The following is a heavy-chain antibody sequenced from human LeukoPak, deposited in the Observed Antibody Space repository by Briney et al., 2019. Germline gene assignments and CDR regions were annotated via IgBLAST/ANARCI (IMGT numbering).Heavy chain of an antibody. CDR2: IYPGDSDT. CDR1: GYSFTSYW. V-gene: IGHV5-51*01. Sequence: GESLKISCKGSGYSFTSYWIGWVRQMPGKGLEWMGIIYPGDSDTRYSPSFQGQVTISAGKSISTAYLQWSSLKASDTAMYYCARTSPRTYSSSWYGYWGQGTLVTVSS. D-gene: IGHD6-13*01. J-gene: IGHJ4*02. CDR3: ARTSPRTYSSSWYGY.